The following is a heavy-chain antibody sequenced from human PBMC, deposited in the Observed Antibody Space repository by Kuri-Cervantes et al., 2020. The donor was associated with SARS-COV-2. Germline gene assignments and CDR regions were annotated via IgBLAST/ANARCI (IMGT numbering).Heavy chain of an antibody. CDR1: GFPFSSYS. Sequence: ETLSLTCAASGFPFSSYSMNWVRQAPGKGLEWVSYISSSSSTIYYADSVKGRFTISRDNAKNSLYRQMNSLRAEDTAVYYCARDGLGYCSSTSCYKGYCGKGILVVSS. CDR2: ISSSSSTI. D-gene: IGHD2-2*02. CDR3: ARDGLGYCSSTSCYKGY. V-gene: IGHV3-48*04. J-gene: IGHJ4*02.